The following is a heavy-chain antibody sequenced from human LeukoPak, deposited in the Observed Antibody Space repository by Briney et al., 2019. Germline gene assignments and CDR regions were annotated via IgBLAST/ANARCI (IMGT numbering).Heavy chain of an antibody. CDR1: GYTFTSYD. D-gene: IGHD5-12*01. Sequence: ASVNVSCKASGYTFTSYDINWVRQATGQGLEWMGWMNPNSGNTGYAQKFQGRVTITRNTSISTAYMELSSLRSEDTAVYYCARVKLRKYYFDYWGQGTLVTVSS. CDR3: ARVKLRKYYFDY. J-gene: IGHJ4*02. V-gene: IGHV1-8*03. CDR2: MNPNSGNT.